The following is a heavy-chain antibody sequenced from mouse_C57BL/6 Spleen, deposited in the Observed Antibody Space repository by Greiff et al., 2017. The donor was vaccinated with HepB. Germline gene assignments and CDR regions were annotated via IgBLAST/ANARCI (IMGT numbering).Heavy chain of an antibody. D-gene: IGHD1-1*01. CDR2: ISSGGDYT. Sequence: EVQLMESGEGLVKPGGSLKLSCAASGFTFSSYAMSWVRQTPEKRLEWVAYISSGGDYTYYADTVKGRFTISRDNARNTLYLQMSSLKSEDTAMYYCTRDPTVVYWYFDVWGTGTTVTVSS. V-gene: IGHV5-9-1*02. J-gene: IGHJ1*03. CDR3: TRDPTVVYWYFDV. CDR1: GFTFSSYA.